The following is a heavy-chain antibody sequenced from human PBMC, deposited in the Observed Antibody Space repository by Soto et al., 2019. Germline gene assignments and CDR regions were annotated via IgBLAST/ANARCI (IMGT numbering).Heavy chain of an antibody. V-gene: IGHV2-26*01. Sequence: QVTLKESGPVLVKPTEPLTLTCTVSGFSLSNARMGVSWIRQPPGKALEWLAHIFSNDEKSYSTSLKSRLTISKDTSKSQVVLTMTNMDPVDTATYYCARILRDIVVVPANPDYYYYMDVWGKGTTVTVSS. CDR2: IFSNDEK. CDR3: ARILRDIVVVPANPDYYYYMDV. J-gene: IGHJ6*03. CDR1: GFSLSNARMG. D-gene: IGHD2-2*01.